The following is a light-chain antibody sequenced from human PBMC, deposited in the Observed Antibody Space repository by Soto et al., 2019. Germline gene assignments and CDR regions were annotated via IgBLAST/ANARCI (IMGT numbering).Light chain of an antibody. CDR2: EVS. J-gene: IGLJ1*01. CDR3: SSYTSISTLYV. Sequence: QSVLTQPASVSVSPGQSITISCTGTNSDVGGYNYVSWYQQHPGKAPELMIYEVSHRPSGVSNRFSGSKSDNTASLTISGLQAEDEADYYCSSYTSISTLYVFGTGTKVT. CDR1: NSDVGGYNY. V-gene: IGLV2-14*01.